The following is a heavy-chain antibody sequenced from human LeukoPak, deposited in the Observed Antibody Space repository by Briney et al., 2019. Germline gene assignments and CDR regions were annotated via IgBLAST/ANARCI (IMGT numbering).Heavy chain of an antibody. CDR2: IYYSGST. V-gene: IGHV4-30-4*02. CDR1: GGSISSGDYY. Sequence: SETLSLTCTVSGGSISSGDYYWSWIRQPPGKGLEWIGYIYYSGSTYHNPSLKSRVTISVDTSKNQFSLKMSSVTAADTAVYYCARRDGSSWYFFDYWGQGTLVTVSS. CDR3: ARRDGSSWYFFDY. J-gene: IGHJ4*02. D-gene: IGHD6-13*01.